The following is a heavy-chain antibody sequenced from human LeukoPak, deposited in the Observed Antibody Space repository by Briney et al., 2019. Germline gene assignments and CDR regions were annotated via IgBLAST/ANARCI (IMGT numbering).Heavy chain of an antibody. CDR2: ISDSGGST. CDR3: ASDPPWANDAFDI. CDR1: GFTFKNCA. D-gene: IGHD7-27*01. J-gene: IGHJ3*02. Sequence: GGSLRLSCVVSGFTFKNCAMSWVRQAPGKGLEWVSSISDSGGSTYYADSVKGRFTISRDNAKNSLYLQMNSLRAEDTAVYYCASDPPWANDAFDIWGQGTVVTVSS. V-gene: IGHV3-23*01.